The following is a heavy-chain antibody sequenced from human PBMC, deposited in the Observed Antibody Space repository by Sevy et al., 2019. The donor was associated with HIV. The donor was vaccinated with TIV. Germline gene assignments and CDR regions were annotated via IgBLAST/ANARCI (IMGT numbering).Heavy chain of an antibody. J-gene: IGHJ4*02. CDR1: GGSFSGYY. V-gene: IGHV4-34*01. Sequence: SETLSLTCAVYGGSFSGYYWSWIRQPPGKGLEWIGEINHSGSTHYNPSLKSRVTISVDTSKNQFSLKLSSVTAADTAVYYCARGRGRRDYWGQGTLVTVSS. CDR2: INHSGST. CDR3: ARGRGRRDY.